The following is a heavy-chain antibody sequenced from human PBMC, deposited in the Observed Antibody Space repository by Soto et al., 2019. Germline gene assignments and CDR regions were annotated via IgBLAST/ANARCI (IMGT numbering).Heavy chain of an antibody. Sequence: QVQLQESGPGLVKPSGTLSLTSAVSGGSISSDKWWNWVRQPPGKGLEWIGEVHRSGSTNSNPSLTSRVTISVDKSQNHFSLKLSSVTAADTAVYYCARRDYYDSTGYYGDWGQGTPVTVSS. D-gene: IGHD3-22*01. V-gene: IGHV4-4*02. CDR2: VHRSGST. CDR3: ARRDYYDSTGYYGD. J-gene: IGHJ4*02. CDR1: GGSISSDKW.